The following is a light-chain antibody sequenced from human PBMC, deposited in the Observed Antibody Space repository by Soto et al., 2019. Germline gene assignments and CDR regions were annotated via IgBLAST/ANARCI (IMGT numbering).Light chain of an antibody. Sequence: QSVLTQPPSVSAAPGQKVIISCSGSSSNIGNNYVSWYQQLPGTAPKLLIYDNNKRPSGIPDRFSGSKSGTSGTLDITGLQTGDEADYYCATWDYSLTGEVFGGGTQLTVL. J-gene: IGLJ2*01. CDR2: DNN. CDR3: ATWDYSLTGEV. V-gene: IGLV1-51*01. CDR1: SSNIGNNY.